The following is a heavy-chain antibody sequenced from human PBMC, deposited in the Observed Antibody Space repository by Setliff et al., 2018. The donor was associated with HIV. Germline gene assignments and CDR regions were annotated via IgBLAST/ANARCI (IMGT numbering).Heavy chain of an antibody. V-gene: IGHV3-74*01. CDR3: ARDLDPYFAMAV. Sequence: GESLKISCGASGFTFGNHWMYWVRQAPGKGLVWVSRINGDGSIMDYADSVKGRFTISADTSKNTLYLQMTRLSAEDTAVYYCARDLDPYFAMAVWGQGTTVTVSS. CDR2: INGDGSIM. J-gene: IGHJ6*02. CDR1: GFTFGNHW.